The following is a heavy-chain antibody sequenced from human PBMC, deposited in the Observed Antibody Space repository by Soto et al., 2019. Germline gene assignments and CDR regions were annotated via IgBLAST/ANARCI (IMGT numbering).Heavy chain of an antibody. CDR2: ISSSSSYI. CDR3: SRNQRTTIFGVVGQGRYYYYYYMDV. J-gene: IGHJ6*03. V-gene: IGHV3-21*01. CDR1: GFTFSSYS. D-gene: IGHD3-3*01. Sequence: EVQLVESGGGLVKPGGSLRLSCAASGFTFSSYSMNWVRQAPGKGLEWVSSISSSSSYIYYADSVKGRFTISRDNAKNSLYLKKNSLRAADTAVYYWSRNQRTTIFGVVGQGRYYYYYYMDVRGKGTTVTVSS.